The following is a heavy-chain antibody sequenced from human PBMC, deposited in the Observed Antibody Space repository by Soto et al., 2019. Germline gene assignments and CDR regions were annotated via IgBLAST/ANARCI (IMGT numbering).Heavy chain of an antibody. J-gene: IGHJ5*02. V-gene: IGHV3-23*01. Sequence: EVQLLESGGGLVQPGGSLRLSCAASGFTFSSYAMSWVRQAPGKGLEWVSAISGSGGSTYYADSVKGRFTISRDNSKNTLYLQMKSLRAEDTAVYYYAKMGYGDYGRWFDPWGQGTLVTVSS. CDR3: AKMGYGDYGRWFDP. D-gene: IGHD4-17*01. CDR1: GFTFSSYA. CDR2: ISGSGGST.